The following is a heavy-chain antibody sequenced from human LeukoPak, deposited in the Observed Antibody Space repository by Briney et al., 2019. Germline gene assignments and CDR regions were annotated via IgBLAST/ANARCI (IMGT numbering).Heavy chain of an antibody. D-gene: IGHD6-19*01. Sequence: GGSLRLSYAASGFTFSSYAMSWVRQAPGKGLEWVSAISGSGGSTYYADSVKGRFTISRDNSKNTLYLQMNSLRAEDTAVYYCAKDLGQWLARDAFDIWGKGTMVTVSS. V-gene: IGHV3-23*01. CDR1: GFTFSSYA. CDR2: ISGSGGST. J-gene: IGHJ3*02. CDR3: AKDLGQWLARDAFDI.